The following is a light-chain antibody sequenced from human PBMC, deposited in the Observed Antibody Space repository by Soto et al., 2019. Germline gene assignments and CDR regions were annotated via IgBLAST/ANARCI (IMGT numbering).Light chain of an antibody. CDR1: QAISNN. J-gene: IGKJ1*01. V-gene: IGKV3-15*01. CDR3: QQANDWPQT. CDR2: DAS. Sequence: QSPFDQSVSPWERVTLSCRASQAISNNLAWYQQKPGQAPRLLIFDASTRATGIPARFSGSGSGTEFTLTISSLQSEDFAVYYCQQANDWPQTFGQGTKVDIK.